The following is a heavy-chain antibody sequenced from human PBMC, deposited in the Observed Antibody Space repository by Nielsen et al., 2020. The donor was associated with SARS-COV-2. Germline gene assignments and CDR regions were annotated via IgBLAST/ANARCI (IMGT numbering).Heavy chain of an antibody. Sequence: ASVKVSCKASGYTFTSYGISWVRQAPGQGLEWMGWISAYNGNTNYAQKLQGRVTMTTDTSTSTAYMELSRLRSDDTAVYYCARARITMVRGPSGVDYWGQGTLVTVSS. CDR3: ARARITMVRGPSGVDY. V-gene: IGHV1-18*01. CDR2: ISAYNGNT. J-gene: IGHJ4*02. D-gene: IGHD3-10*01. CDR1: GYTFTSYG.